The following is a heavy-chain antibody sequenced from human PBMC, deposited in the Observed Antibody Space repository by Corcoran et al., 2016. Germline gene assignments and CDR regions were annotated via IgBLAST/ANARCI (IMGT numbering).Heavy chain of an antibody. CDR1: GYTFAAYD. CDR3: VRGTLIRGVMYT. J-gene: IGHJ4*02. Sequence: QVQLVQSGAEVREPGASVKVSCKASGYTFAAYDVVWVRQATGQGLEWMGWMNPNSGNTGYAQKFQGRVAMTRDTSISTAYMELSSLRSEDTAVFYCVRGTLIRGVMYTWGQGTLVTVAS. D-gene: IGHD3-10*01. CDR2: MNPNSGNT. V-gene: IGHV1-8*01.